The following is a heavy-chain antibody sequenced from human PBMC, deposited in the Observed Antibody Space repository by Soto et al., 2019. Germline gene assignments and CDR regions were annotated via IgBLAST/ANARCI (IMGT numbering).Heavy chain of an antibody. CDR2: IYYSGST. CDR1: GGSISSYY. V-gene: IGHV4-59*01. Sequence: SETLSLTCTVSGGSISSYYCSWIRQPPGKGLEWLGYIYYSGSTNYNPSLKSRVTISVDTSKNQFSLNLSSVTAAATAVYYCARIKSVEILTYYMEVWGKGTPVTVSS. CDR3: ARIKSVEILTYYMEV. D-gene: IGHD3-16*01. J-gene: IGHJ6*03.